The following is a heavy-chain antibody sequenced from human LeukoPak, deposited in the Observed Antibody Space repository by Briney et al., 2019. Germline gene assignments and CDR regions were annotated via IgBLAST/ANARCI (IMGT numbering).Heavy chain of an antibody. CDR1: GFTFSSYG. J-gene: IGHJ4*02. D-gene: IGHD5-18*01. V-gene: IGHV3-30*02. CDR3: ATHPEGYSYSHHPDY. CDR2: IRYDGSNK. Sequence: GGSLRLSCAASGFTFSSYGMHWVRQAPGKGLEWVAFIRYDGSNKYYADSVKGRFTISRDNSKNTLYLQMNSLRAEDTAVYYCATHPEGYSYSHHPDYWGQGTLVTVSS.